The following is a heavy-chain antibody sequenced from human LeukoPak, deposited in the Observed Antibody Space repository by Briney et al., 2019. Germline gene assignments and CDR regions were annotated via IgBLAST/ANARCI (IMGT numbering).Heavy chain of an antibody. Sequence: SETLSLTCAVSGGSISSGGYSWSWIRQPPGKGLEWIGYIYYSGSTYYNPSLKSRVTISVDTSKNQFSLKLSSVTAADTAVYYCARGSNPARYYYGMDVWGQGTTVTVSS. CDR2: IYYSGST. J-gene: IGHJ6*02. V-gene: IGHV4-31*11. CDR1: GGSISSGGYS. D-gene: IGHD6-6*01. CDR3: ARGSNPARYYYGMDV.